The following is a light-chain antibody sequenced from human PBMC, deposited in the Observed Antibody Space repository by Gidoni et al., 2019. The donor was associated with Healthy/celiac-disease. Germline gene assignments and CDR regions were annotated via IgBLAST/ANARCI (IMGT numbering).Light chain of an antibody. CDR3: QAWDSSNVV. J-gene: IGLJ2*01. V-gene: IGLV3-1*01. CDR2: QDS. Sequence: PGQTASITCSGDKLGDKYACWYQQKPGQSPVLVIYQDSKRPSGIPERFSGSNSGNTATLTISGTQAMDEADYYCQAWDSSNVVFGGGTKLTVL. CDR1: KLGDKY.